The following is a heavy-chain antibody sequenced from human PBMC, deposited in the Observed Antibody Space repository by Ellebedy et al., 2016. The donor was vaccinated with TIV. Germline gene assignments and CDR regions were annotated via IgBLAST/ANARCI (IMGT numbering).Heavy chain of an antibody. D-gene: IGHD3-10*01. CDR2: ITSNGGST. CDR3: ARRMSMVRGVIAYGMDV. Sequence: GESLKISCAASGFTFSSYTMHWVRQAPGKGLEYVSAITSNGGSTYYADSVKGRFTISRDNSKNTLYLQMGSLRAEDMAVYYCARRMSMVRGVIAYGMDVWGQGTTVTVSS. J-gene: IGHJ6*02. V-gene: IGHV3-64*02. CDR1: GFTFSSYT.